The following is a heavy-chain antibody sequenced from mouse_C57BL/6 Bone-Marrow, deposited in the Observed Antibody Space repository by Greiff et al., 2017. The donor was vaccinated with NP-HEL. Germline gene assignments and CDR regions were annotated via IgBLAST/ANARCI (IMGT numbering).Heavy chain of an antibody. Sequence: QVQLQQSGAELVMPGASVKLSCKASGYTFTSYWMHWVKQRPGQGLEWIGDIDPSDSFTNYNQKFKGKFTLTGDKSSSTAYMQLSSLTSEYSAVYYCAQVSGTPFAYWGQGTLVTVSA. V-gene: IGHV1-69*01. CDR3: AQVSGTPFAY. CDR1: GYTFTSYW. D-gene: IGHD4-1*01. J-gene: IGHJ3*01. CDR2: IDPSDSFT.